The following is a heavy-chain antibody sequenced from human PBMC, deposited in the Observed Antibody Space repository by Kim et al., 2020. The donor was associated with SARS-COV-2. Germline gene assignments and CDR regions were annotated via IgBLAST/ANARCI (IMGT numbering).Heavy chain of an antibody. J-gene: IGHJ5*02. CDR1: GGSISSSSYY. V-gene: IGHV4-39*01. D-gene: IGHD3-10*01. CDR2: IYYSGST. CDR3: ARHLRHYYGSGSRLNWFDP. Sequence: SETLSLTCTVSGGSISSSSYYWGWIRQPPGKGLEWIGSIYYSGSTYYNPSLKSRVTISVDTSKNQFSLKLSSVTAADTAVYYCARHLRHYYGSGSRLNWFDPWGQGTLVTVSS.